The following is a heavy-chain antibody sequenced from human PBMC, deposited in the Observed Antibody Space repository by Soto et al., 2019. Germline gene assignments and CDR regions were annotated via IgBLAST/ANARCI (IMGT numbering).Heavy chain of an antibody. J-gene: IGHJ4*02. CDR2: VYNSGST. CDR3: ARYRREAVAGYTLDN. Sequence: PSETLSLTCTVSGGSISSNYWTWIRQPPGKGLEWIGYVYNSGSTNYNPSLKSRVTISESTSKSQFSLKVNSMTAADTAVYYCARYRREAVAGYTLDNWGQGILVTVSS. D-gene: IGHD6-13*01. V-gene: IGHV4-59*01. CDR1: GGSISSNY.